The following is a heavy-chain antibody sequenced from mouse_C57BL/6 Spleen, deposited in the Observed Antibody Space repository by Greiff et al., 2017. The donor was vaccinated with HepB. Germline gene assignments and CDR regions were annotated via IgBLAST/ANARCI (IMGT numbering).Heavy chain of an antibody. CDR2: ISSGGSYT. J-gene: IGHJ4*01. V-gene: IGHV5-6*01. Sequence: EVMLVESGGDLVKPGGSLKLSCAASGFTFSSYGMSWVRQTPDKRLEWVATISSGGSYTYYPESVKGLFTISRDNAKNTLYLQMSSLKSEDTAMYYVARDGTTKAYAMDYWGQGTSVTVSS. D-gene: IGHD1-1*01. CDR1: GFTFSSYG. CDR3: ARDGTTKAYAMDY.